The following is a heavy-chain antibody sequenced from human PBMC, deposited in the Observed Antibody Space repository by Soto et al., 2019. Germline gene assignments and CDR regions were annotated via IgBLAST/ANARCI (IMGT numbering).Heavy chain of an antibody. J-gene: IGHJ6*02. D-gene: IGHD5-18*01. CDR1: GFSLSNARMG. Sequence: SGPTLVNPTETLTLTCTVSGFSLSNARMGVSWIRQPPGKALEWLAHIFSNDEKSYSTSLKSRLTISKDTSKSQVVLTMTNMDPVDTATYYCARIRVRVDTAMVPNPSGYYYGMDVWGQGTTVTVSS. CDR3: ARIRVRVDTAMVPNPSGYYYGMDV. V-gene: IGHV2-26*01. CDR2: IFSNDEK.